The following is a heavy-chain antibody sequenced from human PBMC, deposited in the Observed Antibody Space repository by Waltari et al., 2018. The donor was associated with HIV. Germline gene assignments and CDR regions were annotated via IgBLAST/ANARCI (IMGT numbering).Heavy chain of an antibody. J-gene: IGHJ4*02. CDR2: IKQDGSET. CDR3: ARVGGSCYGY. V-gene: IGHV3-7*01. Sequence: EVQLVESGGGLVQPGGSLRLSCVGSGFSLGSYWMSWVRQVPGKGLEWLANIKQDGSETVYIDSVRGRFNISRDNAKNSSYLQLSSLRGEDTAIYYCARVGGSCYGYWGRGTLVTVSS. CDR1: GFSLGSYW. D-gene: IGHD2-15*01.